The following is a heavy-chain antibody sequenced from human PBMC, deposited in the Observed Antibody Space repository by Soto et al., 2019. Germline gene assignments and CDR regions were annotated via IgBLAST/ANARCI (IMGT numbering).Heavy chain of an antibody. CDR1: GYTFNSYD. Sequence: ASVKVSCKASGYTFNSYDINWVRQATGQGLEWMGWMNPNSGNTGYAQKFQGRVTMTRNTSISTAYMELSSLRSEDTAVYYCARGYCSGGICRQPTFYYGSHYMDVWGKGTTVTVSS. CDR2: MNPNSGNT. J-gene: IGHJ6*03. CDR3: ARGYCSGGICRQPTFYYGSHYMDV. V-gene: IGHV1-8*01. D-gene: IGHD2-15*01.